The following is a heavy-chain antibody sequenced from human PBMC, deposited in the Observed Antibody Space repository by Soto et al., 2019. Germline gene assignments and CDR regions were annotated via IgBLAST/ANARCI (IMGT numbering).Heavy chain of an antibody. CDR2: IYYSGST. CDR3: ARGHRSIEYCSGGSCYDWFDP. D-gene: IGHD2-15*01. CDR1: GGSISSGGYY. V-gene: IGHV4-31*03. Sequence: PSETLSLTCTVSGGSISSGGYYWSWIRQHPGKGLEWIGYIYYSGSTYYNPSLKSRVTISVDTSKNQFSLKLSSVTAADTAVYYCARGHRSIEYCSGGSCYDWFDPWGQETLVTVSS. J-gene: IGHJ5*01.